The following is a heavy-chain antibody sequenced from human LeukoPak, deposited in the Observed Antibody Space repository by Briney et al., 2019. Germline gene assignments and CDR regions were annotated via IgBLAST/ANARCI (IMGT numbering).Heavy chain of an antibody. Sequence: GGSLRLSCAASGFTFSSYGMHWVRQAPGKGLEWVAFIRYDGSNKYYADSVKGRFTISRDNAKNSLYLQMNSLRAEDTAVYYCAREEIVVVPAATSNYMDVWGKGTTVTVSS. D-gene: IGHD2-2*01. J-gene: IGHJ6*03. CDR2: IRYDGSNK. CDR1: GFTFSSYG. V-gene: IGHV3-30*02. CDR3: AREEIVVVPAATSNYMDV.